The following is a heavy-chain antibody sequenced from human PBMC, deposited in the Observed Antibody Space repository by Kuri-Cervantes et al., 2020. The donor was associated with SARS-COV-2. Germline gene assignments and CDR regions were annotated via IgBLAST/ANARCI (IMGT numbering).Heavy chain of an antibody. J-gene: IGHJ4*02. CDR3: ARDEYSGDIVAPDY. D-gene: IGHD2-15*01. V-gene: IGHV3-7*05. CDR1: GFTFSSYW. CDR2: IKQDGSEK. Sequence: GESLKISCAASGFTFSSYWMSWVRHAPGKGLEWVANIKQDGSEKYYVDSVKGRFTISRDNAKNSLYLQMNSLRAEDTAVYYCARDEYSGDIVAPDYWGQGTLVTVSS.